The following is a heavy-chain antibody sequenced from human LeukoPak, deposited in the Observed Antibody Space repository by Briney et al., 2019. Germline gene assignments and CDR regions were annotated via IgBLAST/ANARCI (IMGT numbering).Heavy chain of an antibody. V-gene: IGHV3-23*01. CDR3: AKGQRFYGEYYFDQ. Sequence: PGGSLRLSCAASGFTFSSYAMSWVRQAPGKGLEWVSSISGSGGRTHYADSVKGRFTISRDNSKNTLYLQMNRLRAEDTAVYYCAKGQRFYGEYYFDQWGQGTLVTVSS. D-gene: IGHD4-17*01. J-gene: IGHJ4*02. CDR1: GFTFSSYA. CDR2: ISGSGGRT.